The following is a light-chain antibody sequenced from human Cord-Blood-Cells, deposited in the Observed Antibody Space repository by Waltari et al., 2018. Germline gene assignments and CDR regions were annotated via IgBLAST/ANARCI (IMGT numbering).Light chain of an antibody. CDR1: SSNIGNNY. CDR2: ENN. V-gene: IGLV1-51*02. J-gene: IGLJ1*01. Sequence: QSVLTQPPSVSAAPGQKVTISCSGSSSNIGNNYVSWYKQLPGTAPNLLIYENNKRPSGIPDRFSGSKSGTSATLGITGLQTGDEADYYCGTWDSSLSAGYVFGTGTKVTVL. CDR3: GTWDSSLSAGYV.